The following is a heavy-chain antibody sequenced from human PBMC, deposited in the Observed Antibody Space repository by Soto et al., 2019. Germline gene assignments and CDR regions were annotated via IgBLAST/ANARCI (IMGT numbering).Heavy chain of an antibody. CDR1: GGPISSSSYY. Sequence: SETLSRTCTVSGGPISSSSYYWGWIRQPPGKGLEWIGSIYYSGSTYYNPSLKSRVTISVDTSKNQFSLKLSSVTAADTAVYYCARQGYSYGYFYYYGMDVWGQGATVTVSS. J-gene: IGHJ6*02. V-gene: IGHV4-39*01. CDR3: ARQGYSYGYFYYYGMDV. D-gene: IGHD5-18*01. CDR2: IYYSGST.